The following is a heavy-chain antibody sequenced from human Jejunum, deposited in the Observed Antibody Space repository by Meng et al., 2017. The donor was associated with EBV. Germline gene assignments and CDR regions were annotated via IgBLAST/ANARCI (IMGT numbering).Heavy chain of an antibody. CDR1: GFTFTNDD. CDR3: ARGAQPIDL. Sequence: QLVQSGVEVKKPGASVKVCCKASGFTFTNDDINWVRQASGQGLEWMGWMNPSNGKPGYAQKFQGRVTMTRDASTSTAYMELSSLRSDDTAVYFCARGAQPIDLWGQGTLVTVSS. V-gene: IGHV1-8*01. J-gene: IGHJ5*02. D-gene: IGHD3-3*01. CDR2: MNPSNGKP.